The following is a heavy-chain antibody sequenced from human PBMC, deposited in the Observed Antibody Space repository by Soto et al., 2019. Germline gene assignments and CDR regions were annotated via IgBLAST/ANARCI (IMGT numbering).Heavy chain of an antibody. CDR2: INPNNGGT. V-gene: IGHV1-2*02. CDR3: ARGRRDEALDY. J-gene: IGHJ4*02. Sequence: QVLLVQSGAEGKKPGASVKVSCKASGYTFTGYYMHWVRQAPGQGLEWMGWINPNNGGTNYAQKFQGRVTMTRDTSIITAYMELSRLRSDDTAEYYCARGRRDEALDYWGQGTLVTVSS. CDR1: GYTFTGYY.